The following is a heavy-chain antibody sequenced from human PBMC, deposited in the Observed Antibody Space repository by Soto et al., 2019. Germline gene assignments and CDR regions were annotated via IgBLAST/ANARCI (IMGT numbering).Heavy chain of an antibody. V-gene: IGHV4-30-4*01. Sequence: PSETLSLTCTVSGVSISSGDYYWSWIRQPPGKGLEWIGYIYYSGSTYYNPSLKSRVTIPVDTSKNQFSLKLSSVTAADTAVYYCARGLLPAAIYYFNYYGMDARGQGTTVTVSS. CDR2: IYYSGST. CDR3: ARGLLPAAIYYFNYYGMDA. CDR1: GVSISSGDYY. D-gene: IGHD2-2*01. J-gene: IGHJ6*02.